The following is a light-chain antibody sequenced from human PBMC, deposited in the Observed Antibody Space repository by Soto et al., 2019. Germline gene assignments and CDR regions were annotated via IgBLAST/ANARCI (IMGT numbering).Light chain of an antibody. CDR2: GNS. V-gene: IGLV1-40*01. Sequence: QSVLTQPPSVSGAPGQRVTISCTGSSSNIGAGYDVHWYQQLPGTAPKLLIYGNSNRPSGVPDRFSGSKSDTSASLAITGLQAEDEADYSCQSYDSSLSAVVFGGGTKLTVL. J-gene: IGLJ2*01. CDR1: SSNIGAGYD. CDR3: QSYDSSLSAVV.